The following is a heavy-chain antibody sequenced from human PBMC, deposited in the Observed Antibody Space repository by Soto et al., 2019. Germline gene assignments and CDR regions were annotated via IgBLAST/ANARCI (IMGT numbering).Heavy chain of an antibody. CDR1: GGTFSSYS. CDR3: ARDGGRHSGGIDY. CDR2: IIPIFGTA. D-gene: IGHD1-26*01. J-gene: IGHJ4*02. Sequence: SVKVSCKASGGTFSSYSINWVRQAPGQGLEWMGEIIPIFGTANYAQKFQGRVTITADESTSTAYMELSSLRSEDTAVYYCARDGGRHSGGIDYWGQGTLVTVSS. V-gene: IGHV1-69*13.